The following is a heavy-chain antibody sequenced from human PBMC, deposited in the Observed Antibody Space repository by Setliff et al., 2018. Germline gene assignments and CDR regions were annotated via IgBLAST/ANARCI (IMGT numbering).Heavy chain of an antibody. D-gene: IGHD2-8*02. V-gene: IGHV4-59*08. Sequence: SETLSLTCNVSGASISAYYWSWFRQPPGKGLEWIGGMNARGLTEYSPPLKSRVTISLDTSKNHFSLNLRSVTAADTAVYYCARLSPYNTGPPFDYWGQGTLVTVSS. CDR2: MNARGLT. CDR1: GASISAYY. J-gene: IGHJ4*02. CDR3: ARLSPYNTGPPFDY.